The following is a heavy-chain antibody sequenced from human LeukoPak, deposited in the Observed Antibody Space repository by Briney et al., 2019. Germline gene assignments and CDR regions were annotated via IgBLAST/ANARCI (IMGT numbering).Heavy chain of an antibody. Sequence: SETLSLTCTVSGGSISSFYWSWIRQPPGKGLEWIGCIYYSGSTNYNPSLKSRVSMSVDTSKSQFSLKLSSVTAADTAVYYCATGSIVGALWGWGQGTLVTVSS. CDR1: GGSISSFY. CDR2: IYYSGST. CDR3: ATGSIVGALWG. J-gene: IGHJ4*02. D-gene: IGHD1-26*01. V-gene: IGHV4-59*01.